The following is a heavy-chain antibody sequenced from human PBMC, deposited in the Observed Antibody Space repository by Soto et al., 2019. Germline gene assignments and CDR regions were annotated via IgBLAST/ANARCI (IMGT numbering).Heavy chain of an antibody. CDR2: IGTSSTGTRI. CDR1: GFTFNDYE. J-gene: IGHJ1*01. V-gene: IGHV3-48*03. Sequence: PGGSLRLSCAASGFTFNDYEMAWVRQAPGKGLEWIASIGTSSTGTRITYPDSMRGRFTISSDDAYASLDLQIHRLTAEDTALYYCAGDLMYTESIQHWGQGTLVTVSS. D-gene: IGHD1-26*01. CDR3: AGDLMYTESIQH.